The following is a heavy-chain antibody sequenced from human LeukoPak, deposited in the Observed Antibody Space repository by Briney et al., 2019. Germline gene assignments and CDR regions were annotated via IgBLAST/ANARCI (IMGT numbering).Heavy chain of an antibody. CDR3: ARRAGAYSHPYDY. V-gene: IGHV3-30*14. Sequence: GGSLRLSCAASGFTFSSYEMNWVRQAPGKGLEWVAVISYDGSNKYYADSVKGRFTISRDNSKNTLYLQMNSLRAEDTAVYYCARRAGAYSHPYDYWGQGTLVTVSS. CDR2: ISYDGSNK. CDR1: GFTFSSYE. J-gene: IGHJ4*02. D-gene: IGHD4/OR15-4a*01.